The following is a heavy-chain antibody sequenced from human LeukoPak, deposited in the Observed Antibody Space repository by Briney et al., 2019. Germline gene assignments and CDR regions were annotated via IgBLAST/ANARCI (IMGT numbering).Heavy chain of an antibody. J-gene: IGHJ3*02. CDR1: GFTFSSYS. CDR3: ARDHLTPKDAFDI. V-gene: IGHV3-21*01. CDR2: ISSSSSYI. Sequence: PGRSLRLSCAASGFTFSSYSMTWVRQAPGKGLEWVSSISSSSSYIYYADSVKGRFTISRDNAKNSLYLQMNSLRAEDTAVYYCARDHLTPKDAFDIWGQGTMVTVSS.